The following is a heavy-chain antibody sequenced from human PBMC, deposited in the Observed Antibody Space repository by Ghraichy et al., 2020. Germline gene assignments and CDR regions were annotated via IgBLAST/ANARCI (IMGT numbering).Heavy chain of an antibody. CDR1: GFTFSSYG. V-gene: IGHV3-33*01. CDR3: ARYRRSGYCSGGSCYSLGN. J-gene: IGHJ4*02. D-gene: IGHD2-15*01. CDR2: IWYDGSNK. Sequence: LSLTCAASGFTFSSYGMHWVRQAPGKGLEWVAVIWYDGSNKYYADSVKGRFTISRDNSKNTLYLQMNSLRAEDTAVYYCARYRRSGYCSGGSCYSLGNWGQGTLVTVSS.